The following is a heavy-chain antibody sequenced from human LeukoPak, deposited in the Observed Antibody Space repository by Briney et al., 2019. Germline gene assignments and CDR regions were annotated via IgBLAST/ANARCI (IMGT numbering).Heavy chain of an antibody. CDR3: ARDRDSGSFQPDY. J-gene: IGHJ4*02. CDR1: GFTFSSYS. CDR2: ISSSSYI. V-gene: IGHV3-21*03. Sequence: GGSLRLSCAASGFTFSSYSMNWVRQAPGKGLEWVSSISSSSYIYYADSVKGRFTISRDNAKNSLYLQMNSLRAEDTAVYYCARDRDSGSFQPDYWGQGTLVTVSS. D-gene: IGHD1-26*01.